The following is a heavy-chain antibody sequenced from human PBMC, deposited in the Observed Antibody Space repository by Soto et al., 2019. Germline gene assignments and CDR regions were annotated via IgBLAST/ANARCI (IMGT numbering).Heavy chain of an antibody. Sequence: QVQLQQWGAGLLKPSETLSLTCAVYGGSFSGYYWSWIRQPPGKGLEWIGEINHSGSTNYNPSLKSRVTISVDTSKNQFSLKLSSVTAADTAVYYCARGAAVAGYYYYGMDVWGQGTTVTVSS. D-gene: IGHD6-19*01. CDR2: INHSGST. J-gene: IGHJ6*02. CDR3: ARGAAVAGYYYYGMDV. CDR1: GGSFSGYY. V-gene: IGHV4-34*01.